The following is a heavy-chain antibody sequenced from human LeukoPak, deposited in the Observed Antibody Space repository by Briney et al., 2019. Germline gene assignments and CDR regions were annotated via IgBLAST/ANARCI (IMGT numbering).Heavy chain of an antibody. CDR1: GGTFSSYA. V-gene: IGHV1-2*02. CDR3: ARDREGYYYYMDV. J-gene: IGHJ6*03. CDR2: INPNSGGT. Sequence: ASVKVSCKASGGTFSSYAISWVRQAPGQGLEWMGWINPNSGGTNYAQKFQGRVTMTRDTSISTAYMELSRLRSDDTAVYYCARDREGYYYYMDVWGKGTMVTVSS.